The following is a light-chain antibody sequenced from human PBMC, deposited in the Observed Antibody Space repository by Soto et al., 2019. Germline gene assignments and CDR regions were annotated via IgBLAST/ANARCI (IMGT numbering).Light chain of an antibody. CDR3: CSYAGSRIVI. J-gene: IGLJ2*01. CDR1: SSDVGSFNL. CDR2: EDF. Sequence: QSVLTQPASMSGSPGQLITISCTGTSSDVGSFNLVSWYQQHPGKVPKLIMFEDFNRPSGISNRFSGSKSGNTASLTISGLQVEDEADYYCCSYAGSRIVIFGGGTKVTVL. V-gene: IGLV2-23*01.